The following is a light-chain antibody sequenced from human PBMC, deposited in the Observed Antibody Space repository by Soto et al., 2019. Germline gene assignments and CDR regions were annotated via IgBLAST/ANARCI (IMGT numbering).Light chain of an antibody. CDR1: SSDVGGYNY. Sequence: QSALTQPASVSGSPGQSITISCTGTSSDVGGYNYVSWYQQHPGKAPKLMIYDVSNRPSGVSNRFSGSESGNTASLSISGLQAEDEADYYCSSYTSSITLVFGGGTKLTVL. J-gene: IGLJ2*01. V-gene: IGLV2-14*03. CDR2: DVS. CDR3: SSYTSSITLV.